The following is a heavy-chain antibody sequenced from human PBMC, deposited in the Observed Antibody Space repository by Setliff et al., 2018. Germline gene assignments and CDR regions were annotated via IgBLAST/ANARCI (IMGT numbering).Heavy chain of an antibody. J-gene: IGHJ6*03. CDR3: ARGHEDGFYASGHLTYYYYMDV. CDR2: FFYSGST. V-gene: IGHV4-59*11. D-gene: IGHD3-10*01. CDR1: GSPISRHN. Sequence: PSETLTLTCTVSGSPISRHNWTWIRQPPGKGLEWIAYFFYSGSTNYTLSLQSRIFISVDTSKNQFSLKFRSVTAADTAVYYCARGHEDGFYASGHLTYYYYMDVWGKGTTVTVSS.